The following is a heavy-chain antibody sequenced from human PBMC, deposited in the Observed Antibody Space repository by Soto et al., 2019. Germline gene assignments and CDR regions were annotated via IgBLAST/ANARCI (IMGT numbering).Heavy chain of an antibody. V-gene: IGHV3-23*01. Sequence: GGSLRLSCAASGFTFSSYAMSWVRQAPGKGLEWVSAISGSGGSTYYADSVKGRFTISRDNSKNTLYLQMNSLRAEDTAVYYCAKDLRVLLWFGELLPQFDYWGQGTLVTVSS. D-gene: IGHD3-10*01. CDR3: AKDLRVLLWFGELLPQFDY. J-gene: IGHJ4*02. CDR1: GFTFSSYA. CDR2: ISGSGGST.